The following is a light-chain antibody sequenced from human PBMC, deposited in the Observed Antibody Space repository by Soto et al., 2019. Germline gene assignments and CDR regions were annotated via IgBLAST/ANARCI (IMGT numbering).Light chain of an antibody. Sequence: DIVLTQTPLSSPVTLGQPASISCRSSQSLVHSDGNTYFNWLQQRPGQPPRLLIYKVSNRFPGVPDRFSCSWSGTDFPMKSSRVEAEDVGVYYCMRATQSYTFGQGTKLEIK. CDR3: MRATQSYT. CDR1: QSLVHSDGNTY. V-gene: IGKV2-24*01. J-gene: IGKJ2*01. CDR2: KVS.